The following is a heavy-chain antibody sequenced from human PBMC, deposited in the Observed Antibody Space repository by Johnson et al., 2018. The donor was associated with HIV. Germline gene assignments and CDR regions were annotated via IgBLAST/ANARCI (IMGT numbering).Heavy chain of an antibody. J-gene: IGHJ3*02. CDR3: ARKADGFDI. Sequence: QVLLVESGGGVVQPGRSLRLSCAASGFTFSSYAMHWVRQAPGTGLEWVAVISYDGSNKYYADSVKGRFTISRDNAKNSLYLQMNSLRAEDTAVYYCARKADGFDIWGQGTMVTVSS. CDR2: ISYDGSNK. V-gene: IGHV3-30*04. CDR1: GFTFSSYA.